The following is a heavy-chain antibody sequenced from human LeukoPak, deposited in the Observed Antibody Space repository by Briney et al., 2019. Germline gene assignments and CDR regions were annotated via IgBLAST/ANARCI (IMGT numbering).Heavy chain of an antibody. CDR2: MSGGGDTA. CDR3: AKSQEDDSSGYYYSNFDY. V-gene: IGHV3-23*01. D-gene: IGHD3-22*01. CDR1: GFTFSSYP. J-gene: IGHJ4*02. Sequence: GGSLRLSCAASGFTFSSYPMSWVRQAPGKGLEWVSAMSGGGDTAYYATSVKGRFTISRDISKKTLYLQMSSLRAEDTAVYYCAKSQEDDSSGYYYSNFDYWGQGTLVTVS.